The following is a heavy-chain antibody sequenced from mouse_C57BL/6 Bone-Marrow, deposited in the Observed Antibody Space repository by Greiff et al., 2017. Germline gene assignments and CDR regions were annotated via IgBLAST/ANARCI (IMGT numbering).Heavy chain of an antibody. J-gene: IGHJ2*01. CDR2: IYPGDGDT. Sequence: VQLQQSGPELVKPGASVTISCKASGYAFSSSWMNWVKQRPGKGLEWIGRIYPGDGDTNYNGKFKGKATLTADKSSSTAYMQLSSLTSEDSAVYFCACITTVPWGQGTTLTVSS. CDR1: GYAFSSSW. D-gene: IGHD1-1*01. V-gene: IGHV1-82*01. CDR3: ACITTVP.